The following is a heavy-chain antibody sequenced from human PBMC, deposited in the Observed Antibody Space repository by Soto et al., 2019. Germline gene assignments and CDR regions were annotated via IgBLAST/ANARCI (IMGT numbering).Heavy chain of an antibody. CDR3: ARATESSSWIVLH. J-gene: IGHJ1*01. V-gene: IGHV3-33*01. D-gene: IGHD6-13*01. CDR1: GFTFSSYG. CDR2: IWYDGSNK. Sequence: QVQLVESGGGVVQPGRSLRLSCAASGFTFSSYGMHWVRQAPGKGLEWVAVIWYDGSNKYYADSVKGRFTISRDNSKNTLYLQMNSLRAEDTAVYYCARATESSSWIVLHWGQGTLVTVSS.